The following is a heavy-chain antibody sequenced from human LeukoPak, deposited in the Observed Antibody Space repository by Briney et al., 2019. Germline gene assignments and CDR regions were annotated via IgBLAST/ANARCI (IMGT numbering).Heavy chain of an antibody. Sequence: SETLSLTCAVYGGSFSGYYWSWIRQPPGKGLEWIGEINHSGSTNYNPSLKSRVTMSVDTSKNQFSLKLSSVTAADTAVYYCARSYYYDSSGYWDYFDYWGQGTLVTVSS. CDR3: ARSYYYDSSGYWDYFDY. J-gene: IGHJ4*02. V-gene: IGHV4-34*01. D-gene: IGHD3-22*01. CDR2: INHSGST. CDR1: GGSFSGYY.